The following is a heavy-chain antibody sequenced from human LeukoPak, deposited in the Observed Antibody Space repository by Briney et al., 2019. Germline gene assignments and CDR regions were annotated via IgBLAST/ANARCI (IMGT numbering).Heavy chain of an antibody. D-gene: IGHD1-26*01. CDR1: GFTFSSYW. Sequence: GGSLRLSCAASGFTFSSYWMSWVRQAPGKGLEWVAFIRYDGSNKYYADSVKGRFTISRDNSKNTLYLQMNSLRAEDTAVYYCAKGPEWELLYYYYYMDVWGKGTTVTVSS. V-gene: IGHV3-30*02. J-gene: IGHJ6*03. CDR3: AKGPEWELLYYYYYMDV. CDR2: IRYDGSNK.